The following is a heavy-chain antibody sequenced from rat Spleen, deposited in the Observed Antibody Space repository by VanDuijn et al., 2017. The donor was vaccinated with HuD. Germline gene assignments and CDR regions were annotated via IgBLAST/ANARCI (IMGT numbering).Heavy chain of an antibody. CDR2: VSSGGGIT. D-gene: IGHD1-2*01. CDR3: GRHYYTSYIYLDY. V-gene: IGHV5S13*01. J-gene: IGHJ2*01. CDR1: GFSFSNHD. Sequence: EVQLVESGGGLVQPGRSLKLSCVASGFSFSNHDMAWVRQAPTKGLEWIASVSSGGGITYYPDSVKGRFTISRDNAKNTQYLQMDSLRSEDTATYYCGRHYYTSYIYLDYWGQGVMVTVSS.